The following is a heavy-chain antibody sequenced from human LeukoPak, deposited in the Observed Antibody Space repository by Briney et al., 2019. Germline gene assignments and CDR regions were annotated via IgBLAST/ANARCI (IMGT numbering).Heavy chain of an antibody. CDR1: NFSISTSYY. Sequence: SETLSLTCTVSNFSISTSYYWGWIRQPPGKGLEWIGSAFHRGRSYYSPSLESRSTVSVDTSKNQFSLKLTSVTAADAAVYFCARSPRDYSHYFDFWGQGILVTVSS. V-gene: IGHV4-38-2*02. CDR3: ARSPRDYSHYFDF. D-gene: IGHD4-11*01. J-gene: IGHJ5*01. CDR2: AFHRGRS.